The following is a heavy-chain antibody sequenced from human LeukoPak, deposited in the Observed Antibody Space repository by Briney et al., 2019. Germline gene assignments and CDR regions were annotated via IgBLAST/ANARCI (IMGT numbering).Heavy chain of an antibody. CDR1: GGTFSSYA. CDR3: ASDLADAFDI. CDR2: IISIFGTA. Sequence: SVKVSFKASGGTFSSYAISWVRQAPGQGLEWMGGIISIFGTANYAQKFQGRVTITADKSTSTAYMELSSLRSEDTAVYYCASDLADAFDIWGQGTMVTVSS. D-gene: IGHD3-16*01. V-gene: IGHV1-69*06. J-gene: IGHJ3*02.